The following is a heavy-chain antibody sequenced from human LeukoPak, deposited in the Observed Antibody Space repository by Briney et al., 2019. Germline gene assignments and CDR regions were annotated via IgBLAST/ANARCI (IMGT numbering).Heavy chain of an antibody. D-gene: IGHD2-2*01. CDR3: ATPLGYCSSTSCYQFDY. Sequence: ASVKVSCKVSGYTLTELSMHWVRQAPGKGLEWMGGFDPEDGETIYAQKFQGSVTMTEDTSTDTAYMELSSLRSEDTAVYYCATPLGYCSSTSCYQFDYWGQGTLVTVSS. CDR2: FDPEDGET. CDR1: GYTLTELS. J-gene: IGHJ4*02. V-gene: IGHV1-24*01.